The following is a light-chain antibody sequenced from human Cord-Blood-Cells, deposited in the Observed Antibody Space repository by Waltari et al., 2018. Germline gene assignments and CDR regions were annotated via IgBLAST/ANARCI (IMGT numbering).Light chain of an antibody. Sequence: EIVLTQYPGTLSLSQGERATLSCRASQSVSRSYLAWYQQKPGQALRLLIYGASSRATGIPDRFSGSGSGTDFTLTISRLEPEDFAVYYCQQYGSSPITFGQGTRLEIK. CDR3: QQYGSSPIT. CDR2: GAS. CDR1: QSVSRSY. V-gene: IGKV3-20*01. J-gene: IGKJ5*01.